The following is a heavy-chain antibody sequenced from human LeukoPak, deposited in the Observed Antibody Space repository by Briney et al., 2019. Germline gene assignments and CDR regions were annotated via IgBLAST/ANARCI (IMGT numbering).Heavy chain of an antibody. V-gene: IGHV3-21*01. CDR2: ISSSSSYI. CDR3: ARDVSSSWADAFDI. J-gene: IGHJ3*02. Sequence: RGSLRLSCAASGFTFSSYSMNWVRQAPGKRLEWVSSISSSSSYIYYADSVKGRFTISRDNAKNSLYLQMNSLRAEDTAVYYCARDVSSSWADAFDIWGQGTMVTVSS. D-gene: IGHD6-13*01. CDR1: GFTFSSYS.